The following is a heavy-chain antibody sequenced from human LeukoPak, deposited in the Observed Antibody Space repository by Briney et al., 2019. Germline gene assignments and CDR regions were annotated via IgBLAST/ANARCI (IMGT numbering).Heavy chain of an antibody. CDR1: GCSFSSSW. J-gene: IGHJ4*02. CDR3: TRGQMPEGLFY. D-gene: IGHD2-2*01. Sequence: PGGSLRLSCAASGCSFSSSWMDGFRQAPGKGLVWFSRMNSDGSITTYADSVKGRFTISRDNAKNKLYLQMNSLRAEDTAVYYCTRGQMPEGLFYWGQGSLVTVSS. V-gene: IGHV3-74*01. CDR2: MNSDGSIT.